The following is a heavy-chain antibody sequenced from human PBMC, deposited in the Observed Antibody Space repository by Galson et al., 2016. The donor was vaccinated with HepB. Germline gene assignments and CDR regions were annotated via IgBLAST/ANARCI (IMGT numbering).Heavy chain of an antibody. Sequence: SVKVSCKASGFPFTTYYINWVRQAPGQGLEWIGIISPYNGYTNYAQSFQGRVSMTTDTATSTAYMELRSLKSDDTAVYFCARDERRRNGLYVAFDIWGQGTMVTVSS. CDR1: GFPFTTYY. J-gene: IGHJ3*02. V-gene: IGHV1-18*04. D-gene: IGHD6-19*01. CDR3: ARDERRRNGLYVAFDI. CDR2: ISPYNGYT.